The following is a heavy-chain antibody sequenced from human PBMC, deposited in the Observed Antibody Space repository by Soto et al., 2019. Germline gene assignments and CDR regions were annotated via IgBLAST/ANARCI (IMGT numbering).Heavy chain of an antibody. CDR2: IIPIFDST. Sequence: QVQLVQSGAEVKKPGSSVKVSCSASGGTFSDYSITWVRQAPGQGLEWMGGIIPIFDSTIYAQKFQGRVTITADKSTSTAFLELSSLRFEDTGIYYWAREMGQLGLAVAPWAFDVWGQGAVVTVSS. CDR3: AREMGQLGLAVAPWAFDV. CDR1: GGTFSDYS. J-gene: IGHJ3*01. D-gene: IGHD6-19*01. V-gene: IGHV1-69*06.